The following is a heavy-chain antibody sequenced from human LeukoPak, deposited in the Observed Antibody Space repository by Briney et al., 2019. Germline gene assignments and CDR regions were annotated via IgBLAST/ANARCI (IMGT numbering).Heavy chain of an antibody. CDR3: ARPDCSSTSCYEFDS. V-gene: IGHV3-11*04. Sequence: GGSLRLSCAASGFTFSDYYMSWVRQAPGKGLEWVSHISSSGRTIYYADSVKGRFTISRDNAKNPLYLQMNSLRAEDTAVYYCARPDCSSTSCYEFDSWGQGTLVTVSS. CDR2: ISSSGRTI. J-gene: IGHJ4*02. D-gene: IGHD2-2*01. CDR1: GFTFSDYY.